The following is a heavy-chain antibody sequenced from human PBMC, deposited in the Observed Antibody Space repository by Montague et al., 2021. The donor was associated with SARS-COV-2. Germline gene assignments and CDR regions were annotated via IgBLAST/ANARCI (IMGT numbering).Heavy chain of an antibody. V-gene: IGHV2-5*02. CDR2: IYWDDDK. D-gene: IGHD6-6*01. Sequence: PALVKPTQTLTQTCTFSGFSLSTRTAGVGWIRQPPGKALEWLALIYWDDDKRYSTSLKSRLTITKVTSKTQVVLTMTNMDPVGTSTYYCAHRLPAVAAFDYWGQGTLVTVSS. J-gene: IGHJ4*02. CDR1: GFSLSTRTAG. CDR3: AHRLPAVAAFDY.